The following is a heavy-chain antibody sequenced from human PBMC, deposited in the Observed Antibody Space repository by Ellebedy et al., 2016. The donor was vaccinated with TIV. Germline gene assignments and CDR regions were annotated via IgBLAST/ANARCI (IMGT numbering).Heavy chain of an antibody. D-gene: IGHD7-27*01. V-gene: IGHV1-46*01. CDR1: GYTFSRSY. Sequence: AASVKVSCKASGYTFSRSYMHWVRQAPGQGLEWMGIISPSGGSTTYAQKFQGRVTMTGDTSTNTVYMDLSSLTAEDTAVYYCARAWGGDVGTHDYWGQGTLVTVSS. J-gene: IGHJ4*02. CDR3: ARAWGGDVGTHDY. CDR2: ISPSGGST.